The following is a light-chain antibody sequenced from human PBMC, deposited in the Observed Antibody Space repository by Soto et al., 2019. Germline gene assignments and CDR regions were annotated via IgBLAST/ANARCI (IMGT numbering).Light chain of an antibody. CDR2: DAS. V-gene: IGKV3-11*01. J-gene: IGKJ4*01. CDR3: QQRSSGLT. CDR1: QSVSSY. Sequence: EIVLTQSPATLSLSPGERATLSCRASQSVSSYLAWYQQKPGQAPRLLIYDASNRATGIPARFSGSGSGTDFTLTISSLEPEDFAVYYCQQRSSGLTFAGGTKVEIK.